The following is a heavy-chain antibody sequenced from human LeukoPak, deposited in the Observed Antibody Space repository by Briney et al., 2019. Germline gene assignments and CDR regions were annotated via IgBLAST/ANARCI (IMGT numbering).Heavy chain of an antibody. CDR3: ARPALYCSGGSCLDFDY. CDR2: IYSGGST. J-gene: IGHJ4*02. V-gene: IGHV3-53*01. CDR1: GFTVNSNY. D-gene: IGHD2-15*01. Sequence: GGSLRLSCAASGFTVNSNYMTWVRQAPGKGLEWVSVIYSGGSTYYADSVKGRFTISRDNSKNTLYLQMNSLRAEDTAVYHCARPALYCSGGSCLDFDYWGQGTLVTVSS.